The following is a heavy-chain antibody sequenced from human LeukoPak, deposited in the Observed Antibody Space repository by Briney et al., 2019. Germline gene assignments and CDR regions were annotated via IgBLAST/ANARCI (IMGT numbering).Heavy chain of an antibody. Sequence: PSETLSLTCTVSGGSISSGGYYWSWIRQPPGKGLEWIGYIYHSGSTYYNPSLKSRVTISVDRSKNQFSLKLSSVTAADTAVYYCARLRAARPTDYWGQGTLVTVSS. D-gene: IGHD6-6*01. CDR1: GGSISSGGYY. CDR2: IYHSGST. J-gene: IGHJ4*02. CDR3: ARLRAARPTDY. V-gene: IGHV4-30-2*01.